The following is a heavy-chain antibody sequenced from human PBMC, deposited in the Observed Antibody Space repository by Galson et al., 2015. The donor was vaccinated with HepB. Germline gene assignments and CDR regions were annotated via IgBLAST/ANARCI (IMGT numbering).Heavy chain of an antibody. CDR2: IIPILGIA. CDR1: GGTFSSYT. CDR3: ASSVGQIVVDDYYGMDV. V-gene: IGHV1-69*02. Sequence: SVKVSCKASGGTFSSYTISWVRQAPGQGLEWMGRIIPILGIANYAQKFQGRVTITADKSTSTAYMELSSLRSEDTAVYYCASSVGQIVVDDYYGMDVWGQGTTVTVSS. J-gene: IGHJ6*02. D-gene: IGHD2-15*01.